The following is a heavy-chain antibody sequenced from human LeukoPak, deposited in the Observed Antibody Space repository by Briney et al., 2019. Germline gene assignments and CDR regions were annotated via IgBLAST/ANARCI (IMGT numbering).Heavy chain of an antibody. CDR3: ARDGGYHSSGPFDY. Sequence: PGRSLRLSCAASGFTFSSHGMHWVRQAPGKGLEWVSIIWYDGSDEYYADSVKGRFTISRDNSKNTLYLQMNSLRAEDTAVYYCARDGGYHSSGPFDYWGQGTLVTVSS. J-gene: IGHJ4*02. V-gene: IGHV3-33*01. CDR1: GFTFSSHG. CDR2: IWYDGSDE. D-gene: IGHD3-22*01.